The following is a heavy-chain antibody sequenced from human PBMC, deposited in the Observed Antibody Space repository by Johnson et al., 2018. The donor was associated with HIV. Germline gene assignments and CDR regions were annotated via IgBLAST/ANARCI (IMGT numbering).Heavy chain of an antibody. CDR1: GFTFSSYA. D-gene: IGHD3-3*01. V-gene: IGHV3-30*18. J-gene: IGHJ3*02. CDR2: ISYDGSNK. Sequence: MQLVESGGGVVQPGTSLRLSCAASGFTFSSYAMHWVRQAPGKGLEWVAAISYDGSNKYYADSVKGRFTISRDNSKSTLYLQMNSLRAEDTAVYYCANDFWSGSGIWGQGTMVTVSS. CDR3: ANDFWSGSGI.